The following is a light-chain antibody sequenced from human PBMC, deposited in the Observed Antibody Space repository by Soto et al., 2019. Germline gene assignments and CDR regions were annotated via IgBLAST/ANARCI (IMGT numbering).Light chain of an antibody. CDR3: CSHTTACTYV. J-gene: IGLJ1*01. Sequence: QSVLTQPASVSGSPGQSITIACTGINTDVENYNFVSWYQQHPGKAPKLMIYEDYKRPSGVSNRFSGSKSGNTASLTIAGLQTEDEADYYCCSHTTACTYVFGTGTKVTVL. V-gene: IGLV2-14*02. CDR2: EDY. CDR1: NTDVENYNF.